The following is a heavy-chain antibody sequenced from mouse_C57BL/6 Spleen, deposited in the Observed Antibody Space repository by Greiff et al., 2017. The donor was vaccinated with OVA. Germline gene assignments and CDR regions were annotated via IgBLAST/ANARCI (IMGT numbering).Heavy chain of an antibody. CDR2: INPNNGGT. J-gene: IGHJ2*01. V-gene: IGHV1-22*01. D-gene: IGHD4-1*01. CDR3: ARESGTWYFDY. CDR1: GYTFTDYN. Sequence: EVQLQESGPELVKPGASVKMSCKASGYTFTDYNMHWVKQSPGQSLEWIGYINPNNGGTSYNQKFKGKATLTVNKSSSTAYMELRSLTSEDSAVYYCARESGTWYFDYWGQGTTLTVSS.